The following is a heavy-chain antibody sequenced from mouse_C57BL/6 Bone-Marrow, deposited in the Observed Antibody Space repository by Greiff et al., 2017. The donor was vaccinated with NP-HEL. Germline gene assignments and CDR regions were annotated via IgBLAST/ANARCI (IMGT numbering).Heavy chain of an antibody. J-gene: IGHJ2*01. CDR2: IRLKSDNYAT. CDR1: GFTFSNYW. CDR3: TGTVVATGYFDY. D-gene: IGHD1-1*01. Sequence: EVKLVESGGGLVQPGGSMKLSCVASGFTFSNYWMNWVRQSPEKGLEWVAQIRLKSDNYATHYAESVKGGFTISRDDSKSSVYLQMNNLRAEDTGIYYCTGTVVATGYFDYWGQGTTLTVSS. V-gene: IGHV6-3*01.